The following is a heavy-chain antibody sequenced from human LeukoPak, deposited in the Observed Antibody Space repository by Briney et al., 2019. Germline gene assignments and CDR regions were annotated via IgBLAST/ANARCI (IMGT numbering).Heavy chain of an antibody. Sequence: KTSETLSPTCAVYGGYFSGYYWSWIRQPPGKGLEWIGGINDSGSTNYNPSLKSRVTISVDTSKNQFSLKLSSVTAADTAVYYCARGVIAAAVKGYFDYWGQGTLVTVSS. V-gene: IGHV4-34*01. CDR1: GGYFSGYY. D-gene: IGHD6-13*01. J-gene: IGHJ4*02. CDR3: ARGVIAAAVKGYFDY. CDR2: INDSGST.